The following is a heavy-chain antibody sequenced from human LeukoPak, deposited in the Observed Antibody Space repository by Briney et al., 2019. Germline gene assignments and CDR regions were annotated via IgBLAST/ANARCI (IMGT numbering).Heavy chain of an antibody. Sequence: KHGESLKISCKGSGYSFTTYWIGWVRQMHGKGLEWMGIIYPGDSDTRYSPSFQAQVTISAAKSITTAYLQWSSLKASDTAMYYCARARYCSGGNCYAEYWGQGTLVTVSS. D-gene: IGHD2-15*01. CDR2: IYPGDSDT. CDR1: GYSFTTYW. V-gene: IGHV5-51*01. J-gene: IGHJ4*02. CDR3: ARARYCSGGNCYAEY.